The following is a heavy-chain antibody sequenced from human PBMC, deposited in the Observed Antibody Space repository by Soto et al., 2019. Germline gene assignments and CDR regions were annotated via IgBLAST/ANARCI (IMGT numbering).Heavy chain of an antibody. Sequence: EVQLVQSGGGLVQPGGSLRLSCGASGFAFSNYWMHWVRQVSGKGLVWVSRINGDGSDIKYADSVKGRFSISRDNAKNTVYLQMNRLRADDTAVYYCARDQSTGDWFDAWGQGTLVTVSS. CDR1: GFAFSNYW. J-gene: IGHJ5*02. V-gene: IGHV3-74*03. D-gene: IGHD2-2*01. CDR3: ARDQSTGDWFDA. CDR2: INGDGSDI.